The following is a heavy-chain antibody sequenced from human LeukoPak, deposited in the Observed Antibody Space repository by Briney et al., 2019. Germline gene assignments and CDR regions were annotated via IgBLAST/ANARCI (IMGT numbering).Heavy chain of an antibody. CDR3: ARAPLYSSGWDNAFGI. CDR1: GGSFSGYY. V-gene: IGHV4-34*01. CDR2: INHSGST. J-gene: IGHJ3*02. D-gene: IGHD6-19*01. Sequence: SETLSVTCAVYGGSFSGYYWSWIRQPPGNGLEWIGEINHSGSTNYNPSLKSRVTISVDTSKNQFSLKLSSVTAADTAVYYCARAPLYSSGWDNAFGIWGQGTMVTVSS.